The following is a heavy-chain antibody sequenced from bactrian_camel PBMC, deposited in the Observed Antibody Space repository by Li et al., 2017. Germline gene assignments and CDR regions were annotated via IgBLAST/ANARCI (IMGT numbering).Heavy chain of an antibody. Sequence: VQLVESGGGLVLPGGSLRLSCAASGFTFTTNYMNWVRQAPGKGLDWVSTINGDGTNTVYLDSVKGRFTISRDNAKNTVYLQMNDLKSDDTALYYCATTGFDFWGQGTQVTVS. V-gene: IGHV3-2*01. CDR2: INGDGTNT. CDR3: ATTGFDF. D-gene: IGHD5*01. J-gene: IGHJ6*01. CDR1: GFTFTTNY.